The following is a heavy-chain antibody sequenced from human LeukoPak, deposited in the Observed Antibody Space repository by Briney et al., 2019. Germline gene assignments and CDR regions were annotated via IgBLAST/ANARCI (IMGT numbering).Heavy chain of an antibody. J-gene: IGHJ4*02. Sequence: GGSLRLSCAASGFTFSGYWMHWVRRAPGKGLVWVSRINSDGSTTSYADSVKGRFTSSRDNAKNTLYLQMNSLTAEDTAVYYCARDEPTVTTGPPVGSWGQGTLVTVSS. CDR2: INSDGSTT. CDR1: GFTFSGYW. V-gene: IGHV3-74*01. D-gene: IGHD4-17*01. CDR3: ARDEPTVTTGPPVGS.